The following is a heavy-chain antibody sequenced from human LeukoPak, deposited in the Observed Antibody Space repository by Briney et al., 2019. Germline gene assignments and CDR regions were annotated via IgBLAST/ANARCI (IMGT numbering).Heavy chain of an antibody. D-gene: IGHD3-16*01. J-gene: IGHJ4*02. Sequence: PGGSLRLSCAASGFTFDDYAMHWVRQAPGKGLEWVSGISWNSGRIDEAAYVKGRLTIFRDNAKHSLYLQMNSLRAEDTALYYCAKASGLLWSYFDYWGQGTLVTVSS. V-gene: IGHV3-9*01. CDR1: GFTFDDYA. CDR3: AKASGLLWSYFDY. CDR2: ISWNSGRI.